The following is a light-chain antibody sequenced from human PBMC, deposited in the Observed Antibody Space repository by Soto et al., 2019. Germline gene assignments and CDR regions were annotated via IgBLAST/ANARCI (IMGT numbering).Light chain of an antibody. Sequence: QSALTQPASVSGSPGQSITISCTGTNSDIGSYDLVSWYQQHPGKAPKLMIYEVSKRPSGLSNRFSGSKSGNTASLTSAGLQAEDGADYYCCSYAGTSALVFGGGTKLTVL. J-gene: IGLJ2*01. CDR1: NSDIGSYDL. CDR2: EVS. CDR3: CSYAGTSALV. V-gene: IGLV2-23*02.